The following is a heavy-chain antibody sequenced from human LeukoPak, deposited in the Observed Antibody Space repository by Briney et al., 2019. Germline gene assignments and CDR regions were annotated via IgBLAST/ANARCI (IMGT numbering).Heavy chain of an antibody. CDR1: GFAFDTYS. D-gene: IGHD2-2*01. V-gene: IGHV3-21*01. Sequence: GGSLRLSCAASGFAFDTYSMTWVRQAPGKGLEWVSSISSWSSFIYSADSVTGRFTISRDSAKNSLYLQMNSLRAEDTAVYYCARAGSTNSWFDPWGQGTLVIVSS. J-gene: IGHJ5*02. CDR2: ISSWSSFI. CDR3: ARAGSTNSWFDP.